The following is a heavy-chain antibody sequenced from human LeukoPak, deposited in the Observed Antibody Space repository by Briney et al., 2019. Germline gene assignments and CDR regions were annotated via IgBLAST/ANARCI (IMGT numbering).Heavy chain of an antibody. V-gene: IGHV3-9*01. CDR3: AKGGNWNYLAYYFDY. D-gene: IGHD1-7*01. CDR2: ISWNSGSI. Sequence: GGSLRLSCAASGFTFDDYAMHWVRQAPGKGLEWVSGISWNSGSIGYADSVKGRFTISRDNTKNSLYLQMNSLRAEDTALYYCAKGGNWNYLAYYFDYWGQGTLVTVSS. CDR1: GFTFDDYA. J-gene: IGHJ4*02.